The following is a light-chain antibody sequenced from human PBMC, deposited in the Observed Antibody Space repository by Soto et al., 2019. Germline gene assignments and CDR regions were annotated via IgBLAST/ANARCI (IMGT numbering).Light chain of an antibody. J-gene: IGLJ3*02. V-gene: IGLV1-47*01. CDR3: AAWDDSLSGWL. CDR1: SSNIGSHA. CDR2: GDN. Sequence: QSVLTQPPSASGTPGQRVTISCSGGSSNIGSHAMSWFQQLPGTAPKLLSYGDNGRTSGVPDRISGSRSGTSASLAISGLRSEDEADYYCAAWDDSLSGWLFGGGTKLTVL.